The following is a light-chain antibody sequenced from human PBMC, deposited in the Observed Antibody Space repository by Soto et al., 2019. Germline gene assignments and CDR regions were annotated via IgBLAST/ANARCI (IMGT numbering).Light chain of an antibody. Sequence: DIQMTQSPSSLSASVGDRVTITCRASQSISNWLAWYQQKPGKAPKLLIYKASNLESGVPSRFSGSGSGTEFTLTISSLQPDDFATYYCQQYDTYHTFGQGTRLEI. CDR1: QSISNW. CDR2: KAS. V-gene: IGKV1-5*03. J-gene: IGKJ2*01. CDR3: QQYDTYHT.